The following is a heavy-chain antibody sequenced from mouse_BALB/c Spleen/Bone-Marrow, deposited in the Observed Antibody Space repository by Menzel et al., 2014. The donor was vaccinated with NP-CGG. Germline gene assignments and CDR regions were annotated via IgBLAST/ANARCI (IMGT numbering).Heavy chain of an antibody. CDR2: IDPANGNT. V-gene: IGHV14-3*02. CDR3: ARQELAIYWSFDV. CDR1: GFNIKDTY. Sequence: VQLQQSGAELVKPGASVKLSCSASGFNIKDTYMHWVKQRPEKGLEWIGRIDPANGNTKYDPKFQDKATITADTSYKKVDLQLSSHTFEASAVYYCARQELAIYWSFDVWGAGTTVTIAS. D-gene: IGHD1-3*01. J-gene: IGHJ1*01.